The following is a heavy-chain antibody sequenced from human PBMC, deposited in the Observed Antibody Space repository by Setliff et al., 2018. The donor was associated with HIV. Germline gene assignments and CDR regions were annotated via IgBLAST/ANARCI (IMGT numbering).Heavy chain of an antibody. CDR3: VRRESDYGTKAGFRY. CDR2: INPSGAGT. CDR1: GYIFSNYY. J-gene: IGHJ4*02. Sequence: ASVKVSCKPSGYIFSNYYLHWVRQGPGQGLEWMGLINPSGAGTSYAQKFEGRVTMTRDTSTDTVYMELSSLKSDDPAVYYCVRRESDYGTKAGFRYWGQGTLVTVSS. V-gene: IGHV1-46*01. D-gene: IGHD4-17*01.